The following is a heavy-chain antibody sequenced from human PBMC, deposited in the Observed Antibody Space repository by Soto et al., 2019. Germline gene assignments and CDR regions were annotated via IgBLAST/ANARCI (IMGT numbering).Heavy chain of an antibody. V-gene: IGHV3-21*01. CDR3: ARSRDGYNYWYFDL. D-gene: IGHD5-12*01. J-gene: IGHJ2*01. CDR1: GFTFSSYS. Sequence: GGSLXLSCAASGFTFSSYSMNWVRQAPGKGLEWVSSISSSSSYIYYADSVKGRFTISRDNAKNSLYLQMNSLRAEDTAVYYCARSRDGYNYWYFDLWGRGTLVTVSS. CDR2: ISSSSSYI.